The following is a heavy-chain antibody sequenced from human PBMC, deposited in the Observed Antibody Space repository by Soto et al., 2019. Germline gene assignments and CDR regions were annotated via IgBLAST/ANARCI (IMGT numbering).Heavy chain of an antibody. D-gene: IGHD2-2*01. J-gene: IGHJ4*02. CDR2: ISAYNGNT. Sequence: ASVKVSCKASGYTFTSYGISWVRQAPGQGLEWMGWISAYNGNTNYAQKLQGRVTMTTDTSTSTAYMELRSLRSDDTAVYYCARGAGDIVVVPAAHAGDFFDYWGQGTLVTVSS. CDR1: GYTFTSYG. CDR3: ARGAGDIVVVPAAHAGDFFDY. V-gene: IGHV1-18*01.